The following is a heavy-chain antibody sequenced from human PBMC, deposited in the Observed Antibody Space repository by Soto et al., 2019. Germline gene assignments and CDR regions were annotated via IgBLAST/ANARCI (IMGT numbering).Heavy chain of an antibody. D-gene: IGHD6-13*01. Sequence: PGGSLRLSCAASGFPFSNYEMNWVRQAPGKGLEWVAYISSGGSTVHYADSVRGRFTVSRDNARNSLYLQMNTIRVEDTALYYCARDRAAGGYWGQGTLVTVSS. CDR2: ISSGGSTV. CDR1: GFPFSNYE. CDR3: ARDRAAGGY. J-gene: IGHJ4*02. V-gene: IGHV3-48*03.